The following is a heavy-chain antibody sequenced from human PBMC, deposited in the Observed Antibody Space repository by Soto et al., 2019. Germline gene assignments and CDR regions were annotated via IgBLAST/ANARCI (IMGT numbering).Heavy chain of an antibody. CDR1: GIIFGQYA. CDR3: ARSYYYDSTGYYRSFDY. J-gene: IGHJ4*02. V-gene: IGHV3-23*01. CDR2: VGPSGAST. Sequence: GGSLRLSCAASGIIFGQYAMSWVRLAPGKGLEWVSVVGPSGASTFYADSVRGRFTISRDNSENTLYLQMTSLRAADTALYFCARSYYYDSTGYYRSFDYWGPGTLVTVS. D-gene: IGHD3-22*01.